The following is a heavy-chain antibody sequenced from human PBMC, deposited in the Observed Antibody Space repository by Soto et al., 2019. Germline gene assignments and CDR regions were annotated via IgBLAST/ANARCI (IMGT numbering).Heavy chain of an antibody. D-gene: IGHD2-15*01. V-gene: IGHV3-23*01. Sequence: EVQLLESGGGLVQPGGALRLSCAASGFTFSSHAMSWVRQAPGKGLEWISSISAGSEGAYYADSVKGRFTISRDNSNNTLYRQMNSLRVEDTAVYYCARDLWWYLHWGQGTLVTVSS. CDR2: ISAGSEGA. CDR1: GFTFSSHA. J-gene: IGHJ4*02. CDR3: ARDLWWYLH.